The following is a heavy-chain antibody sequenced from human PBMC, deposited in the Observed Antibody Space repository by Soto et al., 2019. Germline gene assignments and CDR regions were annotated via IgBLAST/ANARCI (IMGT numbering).Heavy chain of an antibody. CDR3: ARHLGYGIAAAGTDFDY. CDR2: IDPSDSYT. J-gene: IGHJ4*02. Sequence: GASLKISCKGSGYSFTSYWISWVRQMPGKGLEWMGRIDPSDSYTNYSPSFQGQVTISADKSISTAYLQWSSLKASDTAMYYCARHLGYGIAAAGTDFDYWGQGTLVTVSS. V-gene: IGHV5-10-1*04. CDR1: GYSFTSYW. D-gene: IGHD6-13*01.